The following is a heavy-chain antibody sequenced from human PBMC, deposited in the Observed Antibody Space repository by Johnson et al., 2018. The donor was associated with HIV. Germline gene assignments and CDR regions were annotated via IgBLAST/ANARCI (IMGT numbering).Heavy chain of an antibody. CDR2: IDWAGGST. CDR1: GFTFGSYG. V-gene: IGHV3-20*04. Sequence: VQLVESGGGVVRPGGSLRLSCAASGFTFGSYGMSWVRQAPGKGLEWVSGIDWAGGSTCYAAPVKGRVTSSRDNAKNSLYLQLNSLGAEDPALYYCARLVGSSLIHAFEIWGQGTMVTVSS. D-gene: IGHD2-2*01. J-gene: IGHJ3*02. CDR3: ARLVGSSLIHAFEI.